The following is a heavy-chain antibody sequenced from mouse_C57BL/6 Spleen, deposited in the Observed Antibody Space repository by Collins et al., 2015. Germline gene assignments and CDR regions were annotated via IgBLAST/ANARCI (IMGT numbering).Heavy chain of an antibody. Sequence: QVQLQQPGTELVKPGASVNLSCKASGYTFTSYWMHWVKQRPGQGLEWIGNINPSNGGADYNEKFKSKATLTVDKSSNTAYMHLSSLTSEDSAVYYCARSTYPHWYFDVWGTGTTVTVSS. V-gene: IGHV1-53*01. CDR3: ARSTYPHWYFDV. CDR2: INPSNGGA. J-gene: IGHJ1*03. D-gene: IGHD5-1*01. CDR1: GYTFTSYW.